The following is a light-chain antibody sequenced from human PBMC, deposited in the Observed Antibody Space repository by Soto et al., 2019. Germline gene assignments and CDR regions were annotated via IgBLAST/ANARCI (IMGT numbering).Light chain of an antibody. J-gene: IGLJ1*01. Sequence: QSVLTQPASVSGSPGQSITISCTGTSRDVGSYNLVSWYQQHPGKAPKLMIYEVSKRPSGFSNRFSGSKSGNTASFTISGLQAEDEADYYCCSYAGSYVFGTGTKVTVL. CDR3: CSYAGSYV. CDR1: SRDVGSYNL. V-gene: IGLV2-23*02. CDR2: EVS.